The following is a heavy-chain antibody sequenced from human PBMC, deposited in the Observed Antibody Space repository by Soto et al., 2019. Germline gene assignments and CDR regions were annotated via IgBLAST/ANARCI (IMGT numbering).Heavy chain of an antibody. CDR1: GDSISEYY. CDR3: ARHSSGTSFDP. Sequence: QVQLQESGPGLVKPSETLSLTCTVSGDSISEYYWSWIRQPPGKGLEWIGYIYYSGSTNSNNPSLKSRVAISVDTSKNEFSLKVSSVTAADTAVYYCARHSSGTSFDPWGQGTLVTVSS. CDR2: IYYSGST. J-gene: IGHJ5*02. V-gene: IGHV4-59*08. D-gene: IGHD3-10*01.